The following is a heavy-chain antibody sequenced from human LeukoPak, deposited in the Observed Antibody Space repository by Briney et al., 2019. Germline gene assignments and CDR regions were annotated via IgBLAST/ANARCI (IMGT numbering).Heavy chain of an antibody. Sequence: ASVKVSCKASGYTFTGYYMHWVRQAPGQGFEWMGWINPNSGGINYAQKFQGRVTMTRDTSISTAYMELSRLRSDDTAVYYCARASGSYLVGPLDYWGQGTLVTVSS. CDR1: GYTFTGYY. CDR3: ARASGSYLVGPLDY. J-gene: IGHJ4*02. CDR2: INPNSGGI. D-gene: IGHD1-26*01. V-gene: IGHV1-2*02.